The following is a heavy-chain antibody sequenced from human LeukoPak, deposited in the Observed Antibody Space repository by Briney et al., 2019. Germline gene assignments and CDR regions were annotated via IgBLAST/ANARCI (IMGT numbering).Heavy chain of an antibody. CDR3: ARVTYSSGWGTSDY. D-gene: IGHD6-19*01. CDR2: IYYSGST. Sequence: PSETLSLTCTVSGGSISSYYWSWIRQPPGKGLEWIGYIYYSGSTNYNPSLQSRVTISVDTSKNQFSLKLSSVTAADTAVYYCARVTYSSGWGTSDYWGQGTLVTVSS. V-gene: IGHV4-59*01. CDR1: GGSISSYY. J-gene: IGHJ4*02.